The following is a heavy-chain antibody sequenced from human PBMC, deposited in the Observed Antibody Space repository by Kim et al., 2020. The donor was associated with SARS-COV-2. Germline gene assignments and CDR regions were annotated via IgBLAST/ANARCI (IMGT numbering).Heavy chain of an antibody. Sequence: GGSLRLSCAASGFTFTTHNMNWVRQAPGKGLEWISYISVTDAIYYADSVKGRFTISRDYAKNSLDLQMNSLRDEDTAVYYCARDWNWGIDVWGQGTLVTV. D-gene: IGHD7-27*01. CDR3: ARDWNWGIDV. J-gene: IGHJ4*02. CDR1: GFTFTTHN. V-gene: IGHV3-48*02. CDR2: ISVTDAI.